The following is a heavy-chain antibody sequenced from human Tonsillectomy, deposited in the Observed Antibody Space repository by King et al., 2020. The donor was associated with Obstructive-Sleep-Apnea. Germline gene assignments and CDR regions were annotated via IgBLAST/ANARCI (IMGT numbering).Heavy chain of an antibody. CDR3: TTTWATRKNFDY. V-gene: IGHV3-15*01. CDR1: GLTFSDTW. Sequence: VQLVESGGGLVKPGGSLRLSCAASGLTFSDTWMSWVRQAPGKGLEWVGRIQSKTDGGTTDYAAPVKGRFTISRDDLENTLYLQMNSLKTEDTAVYYCTTTWATRKNFDYWGQGTLVTVSS. CDR2: IQSKTDGGTT. D-gene: IGHD5-12*01. J-gene: IGHJ4*02.